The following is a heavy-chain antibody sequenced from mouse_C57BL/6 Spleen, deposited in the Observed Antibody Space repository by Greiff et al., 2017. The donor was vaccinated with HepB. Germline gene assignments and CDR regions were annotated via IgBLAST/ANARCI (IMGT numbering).Heavy chain of an antibody. CDR3: ASLNWDRGGMDY. CDR2: ISSGSSTI. D-gene: IGHD4-1*01. V-gene: IGHV5-17*01. CDR1: GFTFSDYG. J-gene: IGHJ4*01. Sequence: EVMLVESGGGLVKPGGSLKLSCAASGFTFSDYGMHWVRQAPEKGLEWVAYISSGSSTIYYADTVKGRFTISRDNAKNTLFLQMTSLRSEDTAMYYCASLNWDRGGMDYWGQGTSVTVSS.